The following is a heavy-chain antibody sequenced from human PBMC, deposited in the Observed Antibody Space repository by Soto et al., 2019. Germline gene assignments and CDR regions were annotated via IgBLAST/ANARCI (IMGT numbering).Heavy chain of an antibody. D-gene: IGHD3-10*01. J-gene: IGHJ4*02. Sequence: QVQLVESGGGVVQPGRSLRLSCAASGFTFSSYAMHWVRQAPGKGLEWVAVISYDGSNKYYADSVKGRFTISRDNSKNTLYLQMNSLRAEDTAVYYCARVPLWQRYYFDYWGQGTLFTVSS. CDR2: ISYDGSNK. CDR3: ARVPLWQRYYFDY. CDR1: GFTFSSYA. V-gene: IGHV3-30-3*01.